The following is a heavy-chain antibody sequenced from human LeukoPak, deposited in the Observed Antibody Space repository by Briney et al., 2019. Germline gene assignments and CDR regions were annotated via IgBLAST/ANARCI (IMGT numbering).Heavy chain of an antibody. CDR3: ARQYSSSPETFGY. CDR2: INPSGGST. CDR1: GYTFTSYY. V-gene: IGHV1-46*01. D-gene: IGHD6-13*01. J-gene: IGHJ4*02. Sequence: APVKVSCKASGYTFTSYYMHWVRQAPGQGLEWMGIINPSGGSTSYAQKFQGRVTMTRDTSTSAVYMELSSLGSEDTAVYYCARQYSSSPETFGYWGQGTLVTVSS.